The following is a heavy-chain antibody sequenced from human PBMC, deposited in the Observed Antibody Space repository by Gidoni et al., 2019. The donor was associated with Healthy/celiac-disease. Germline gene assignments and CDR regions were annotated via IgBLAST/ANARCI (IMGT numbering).Heavy chain of an antibody. Sequence: EVQLVESGGGLVQPGRSLRLSCAASGFTFDDYAMHWVRQAPGKGLECVSGISWNSGSIGYADSVKGRFTISRDNAKNSLYLQMNSLRAEDTALYYCATLVGATSRRLDYWGQGTLVTVSS. CDR2: ISWNSGSI. J-gene: IGHJ4*02. CDR3: ATLVGATSRRLDY. CDR1: GFTFDDYA. V-gene: IGHV3-9*01. D-gene: IGHD1-26*01.